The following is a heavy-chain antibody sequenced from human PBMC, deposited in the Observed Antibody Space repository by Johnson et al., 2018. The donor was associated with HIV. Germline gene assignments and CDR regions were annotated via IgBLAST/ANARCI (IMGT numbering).Heavy chain of an antibody. CDR3: ARGCGSRSGSPCYDPFDI. J-gene: IGHJ3*02. CDR2: TRNKANSYTT. CDR1: GFIFSDHY. Sequence: VQLVESGGGVVQPGRSLRLSCVASGFIFSDHYMDWVRQAPGKGLEWVGRTRNKANSYTTEYAASVKGRFTVSRDDSKNSVYLQMNSLTPEDTAVYYCARGCGSRSGSPCYDPFDIWGQGTMVTVSS. V-gene: IGHV3-72*01. D-gene: IGHD1-26*01.